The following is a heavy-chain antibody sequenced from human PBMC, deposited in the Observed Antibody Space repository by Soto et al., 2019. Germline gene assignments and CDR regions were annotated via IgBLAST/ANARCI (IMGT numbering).Heavy chain of an antibody. Sequence: GESLKICNKVSVDSFTGYWIRWFRHMLVKILEWMGIIYPGDSDTRYSPSFQGQVTISADKSISTAYLQWSSLKASDTAMYYCARQGYYDSSGYFYNWFDPWGQGTLVTVSS. J-gene: IGHJ5*02. CDR3: ARQGYYDSSGYFYNWFDP. CDR1: VDSFTGYW. D-gene: IGHD3-22*01. V-gene: IGHV5-51*01. CDR2: IYPGDSDT.